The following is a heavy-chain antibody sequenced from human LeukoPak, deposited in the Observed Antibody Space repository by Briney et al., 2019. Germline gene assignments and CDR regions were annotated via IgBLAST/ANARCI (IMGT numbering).Heavy chain of an antibody. D-gene: IGHD3-9*01. CDR2: IKQDGSEK. CDR1: GFTFSSYW. Sequence: GGSLRLSCAASGFTFSSYWMSWVRQAPGKGLEWVANIKQDGSEKYYVESVRGGLTISRDNAKTSLYLQMNSLRAEDTAVYYCARSPPPSYDILTGYFFSPDYYGMDVWGQGTTVTVSS. J-gene: IGHJ6*02. V-gene: IGHV3-7*01. CDR3: ARSPPPSYDILTGYFFSPDYYGMDV.